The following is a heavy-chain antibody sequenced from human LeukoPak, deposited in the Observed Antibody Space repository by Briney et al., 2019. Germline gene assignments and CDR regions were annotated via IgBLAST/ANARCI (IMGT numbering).Heavy chain of an antibody. CDR2: IKQDGSDK. V-gene: IGHV3-7*01. Sequence: PGDSLRLSCAASGFTFTKYWMTWVRQAPGKGLEWVGNIKQDGSDKNYMDSVKGRFTISRDNTKNSVYLQMSSLRAEDTAVYYCAKDLRGCSGGSCYSWYYYYGMDVWGQGTTVTVSS. CDR1: GFTFTKYW. J-gene: IGHJ6*02. D-gene: IGHD2-15*01. CDR3: AKDLRGCSGGSCYSWYYYYGMDV.